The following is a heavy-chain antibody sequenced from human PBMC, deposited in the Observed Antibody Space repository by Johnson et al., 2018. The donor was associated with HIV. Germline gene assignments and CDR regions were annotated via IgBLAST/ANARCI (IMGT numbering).Heavy chain of an antibody. D-gene: IGHD1-7*01. CDR1: GFTFSSYA. Sequence: QVQLVESGGGVVRPGGSLRLSCAASGFTFSSYAIHWVRQAPGKGLEWVAVISYDGKNKYYADSVKGRFSISRDNSKNTLYLQMNGLGTEDTAVYYCATGYNWNYVSGVNLLGGGYEVPSEHAFEIWGQGTMVTVTS. CDR3: ATGYNWNYVSGVNLLGGGYEVPSEHAFEI. CDR2: ISYDGKNK. V-gene: IGHV3-30*04. J-gene: IGHJ3*02.